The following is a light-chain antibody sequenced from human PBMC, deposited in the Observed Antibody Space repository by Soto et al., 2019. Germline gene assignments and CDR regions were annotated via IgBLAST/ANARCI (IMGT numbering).Light chain of an antibody. CDR2: LEGSGSY. J-gene: IGLJ3*02. CDR1: SGHSSYI. Sequence: QPVLTQSSSASASLGSSVKLTCTLSSGHSSYIIAWHQQQPGKAPRYLMKLEGSGSYNKGSGVPDRFSGSSSGADRYLTISNLQFEDEDDYYCETWDNNTWVFGGGTKLTVL. CDR3: ETWDNNTWV. V-gene: IGLV4-60*02.